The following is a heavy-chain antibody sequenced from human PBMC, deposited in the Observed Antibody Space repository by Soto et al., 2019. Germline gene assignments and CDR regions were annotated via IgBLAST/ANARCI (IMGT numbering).Heavy chain of an antibody. CDR1: GFTVSSNY. V-gene: IGHV3-66*01. CDR3: ARTAPYYYDSSGYFDY. Sequence: GESLKISCAASGFTVSSNYMSWVRQAPGKGLEWVSVIYSGGSTYYADSVKGRFTISRDNSKNTLYLQMNSLRAEDTAVYYCARTAPYYYDSSGYFDYWGQGTLVTVSS. CDR2: IYSGGST. J-gene: IGHJ4*02. D-gene: IGHD3-22*01.